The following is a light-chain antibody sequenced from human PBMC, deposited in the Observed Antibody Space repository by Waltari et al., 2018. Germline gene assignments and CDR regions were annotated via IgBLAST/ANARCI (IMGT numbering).Light chain of an antibody. J-gene: IGLJ3*02. Sequence: QTVVTQEPSLSVSPGGTVTLTCGLSSGSVSTTYYPSWYQQTPGQAPRTLMSDTNTHPPGVPGRLSGGILGSKAALTITGAQADDESDYYCVLYMGRGNWVFGGGTRLTVL. CDR1: SGSVSTTYY. CDR3: VLYMGRGNWV. CDR2: DTN. V-gene: IGLV8-61*01.